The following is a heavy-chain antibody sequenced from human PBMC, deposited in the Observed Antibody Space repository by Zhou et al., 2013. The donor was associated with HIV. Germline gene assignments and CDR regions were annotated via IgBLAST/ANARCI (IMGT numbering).Heavy chain of an antibody. CDR3: AKERVVGGSYSLDY. D-gene: IGHD1-26*01. Sequence: VQLVESGGGVVQPGRSLRLSCVASGFNIRHYGMHWVRQTPGKGLEWVAVIWYDGSNKFYADSVNGRFTISRDDSKNTLSLQMDSLRTDDTAIYYCAKERVVGGSYSLDYWGQGTLVTVSS. CDR2: IWYDGSNK. V-gene: IGHV3-33*03. CDR1: GFNIRHYG. J-gene: IGHJ4*02.